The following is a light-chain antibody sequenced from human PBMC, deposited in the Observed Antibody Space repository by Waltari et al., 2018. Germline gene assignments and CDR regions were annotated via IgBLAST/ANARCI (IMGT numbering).Light chain of an antibody. CDR2: DNS. CDR3: QVWDSTSSHWV. Sequence: YVLAQPPSMSVAPGQTARITCGGDNIGTTGVHLYQQRPGQAPALVIYDNSGRPSGVPERFSGSNSGNTATLTITRVKVGDEADYYCQVWDSTSSHWVFGGGTKLTVL. V-gene: IGLV3-21*02. J-gene: IGLJ3*02. CDR1: NIGTTG.